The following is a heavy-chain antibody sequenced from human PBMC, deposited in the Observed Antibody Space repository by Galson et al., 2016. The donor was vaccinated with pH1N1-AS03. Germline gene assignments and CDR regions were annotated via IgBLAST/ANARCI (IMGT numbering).Heavy chain of an antibody. CDR2: ISGRGDST. J-gene: IGHJ5*02. Sequence: SLRLSCAASGFAFSSYAMSWVRQAPGKGLEWVSAISGRGDSTYYADSVKGRFTIPRDNSKNTLYLQMNSLRAEDTAVYCCAKDKSYGDYPSWFDPWGQGTLVTVSS. D-gene: IGHD4-17*01. CDR3: AKDKSYGDYPSWFDP. CDR1: GFAFSSYA. V-gene: IGHV3-23*01.